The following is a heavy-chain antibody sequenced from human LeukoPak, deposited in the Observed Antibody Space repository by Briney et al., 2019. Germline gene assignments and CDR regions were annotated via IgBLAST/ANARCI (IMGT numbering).Heavy chain of an antibody. V-gene: IGHV3-7*01. CDR2: IKRDGSQK. D-gene: IGHD1-1*01. CDR3: ARLGLEVGGPNWFDP. J-gene: IGHJ5*02. CDR1: GFSFSSNW. Sequence: GGSLRLSCAAPGFSFSSNWMGWLRQAPGNGLEWVAHIKRDGSQKYYLDSVKGRFTISRDNAKNSLYLQMNSLRVEDTAVYYCARLGLEVGGPNWFDPWGQGTLVTVSS.